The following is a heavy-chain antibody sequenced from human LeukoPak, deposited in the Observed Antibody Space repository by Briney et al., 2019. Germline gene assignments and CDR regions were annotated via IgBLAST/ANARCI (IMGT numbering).Heavy chain of an antibody. CDR3: ATTPQRGYSYGWGTDAFDI. Sequence: SETLSLTCTVSGGSISSGSYYWSWIRQPAGTGLEWIGRIYTSGSTNYNPSLKSRVTISVDTSKNQFSLKLSSVTAADTAVYYCATTPQRGYSYGWGTDAFDIWGQGTMVTVSS. J-gene: IGHJ3*02. D-gene: IGHD5-18*01. CDR1: GGSISSGSYY. V-gene: IGHV4-61*02. CDR2: IYTSGST.